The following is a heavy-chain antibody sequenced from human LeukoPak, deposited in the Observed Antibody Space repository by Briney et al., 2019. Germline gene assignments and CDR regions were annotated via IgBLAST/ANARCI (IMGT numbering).Heavy chain of an antibody. Sequence: PSETLSFTCTVSGGSIGSGTHYWGWVRQPPGKGLEWIGSVFYRGTTFYSPSLKSRVTVSIDTSKNQFSLKLNSVTAADTAVYYCARHDYDLLTGYTINWFDPWGQGTLVTVSS. CDR1: GGSIGSGTHY. J-gene: IGHJ5*02. CDR2: VFYRGTT. V-gene: IGHV4-39*01. D-gene: IGHD3-9*01. CDR3: ARHDYDLLTGYTINWFDP.